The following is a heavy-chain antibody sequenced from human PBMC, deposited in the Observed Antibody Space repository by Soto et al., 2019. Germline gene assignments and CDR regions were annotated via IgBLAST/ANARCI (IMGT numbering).Heavy chain of an antibody. V-gene: IGHV4-4*02. CDR3: ARVPDCSGGSCYSGGVRNWFDP. CDR2: IYHSGST. J-gene: IGHJ5*02. CDR1: SGSISSSNW. D-gene: IGHD2-15*01. Sequence: QVQLQESGPGLVKPSGTLSLTCAVSSGSISSSNWWSWVRQPPGKGLEWIGEIYHSGSTNYNPSHKSRVTISVDKSKNQFSLKLSSVTAADTAVYYGARVPDCSGGSCYSGGVRNWFDPWGQGTLVTVSS.